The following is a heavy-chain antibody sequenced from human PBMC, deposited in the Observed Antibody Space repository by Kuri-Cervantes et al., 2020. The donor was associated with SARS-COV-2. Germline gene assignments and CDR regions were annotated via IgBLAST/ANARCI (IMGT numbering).Heavy chain of an antibody. V-gene: IGHV3-74*01. CDR2: INSDGSST. CDR3: ARVDVVVPAAVPQFDY. J-gene: IGHJ4*02. CDR1: GFTFSSYW. Sequence: GESLKISCAASGFTFSSYWMHWVRQAPGKGLVWVSRINSDGSSTSYADSVKGRFTISRDNAKNSVYLQMNSLRAEDTAVYYCARVDVVVPAAVPQFDYWGQGTLVTVSS. D-gene: IGHD2-2*01.